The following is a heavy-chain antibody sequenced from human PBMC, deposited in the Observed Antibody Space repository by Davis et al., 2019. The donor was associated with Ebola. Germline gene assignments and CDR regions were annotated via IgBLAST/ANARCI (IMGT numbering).Heavy chain of an antibody. V-gene: IGHV3-21*01. D-gene: IGHD7-27*01. J-gene: IGHJ6*02. CDR1: GFTFSSYS. Sequence: GESLKISCAASGFTFSSYSMNWVRQAPGKGLEWVSSISSSSSYIYYADSVKGRFTISRDNAKNSLYLQMNSLRDEDTAVYYCASAPGVTGGFYYYYGMDVWGQGTTVTVSS. CDR3: ASAPGVTGGFYYYYGMDV. CDR2: ISSSSSYI.